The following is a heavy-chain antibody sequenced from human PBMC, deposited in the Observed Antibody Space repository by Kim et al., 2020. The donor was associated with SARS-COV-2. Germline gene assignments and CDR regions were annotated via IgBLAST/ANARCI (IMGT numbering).Heavy chain of an antibody. CDR1: GGSVSSGSYY. J-gene: IGHJ6*02. CDR3: ARDSHMLVRYYGMDV. CDR2: IYYSGST. V-gene: IGHV4-61*01. D-gene: IGHD6-13*01. Sequence: SETLSLTCTVSGGSVSSGSYYWSWIRQPPGKGLEWLGYIYYSGSTNYNPSLKSRVTISVDTSKNQFSLKLSSVSAADTAVYYCARDSHMLVRYYGMDVWGQGTTVPVSS.